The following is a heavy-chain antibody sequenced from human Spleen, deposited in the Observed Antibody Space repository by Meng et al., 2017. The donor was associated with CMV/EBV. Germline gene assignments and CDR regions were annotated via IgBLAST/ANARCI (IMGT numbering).Heavy chain of an antibody. CDR3: VKGIEENGAGHFDY. V-gene: IGHV3-43*01. D-gene: IGHD2-8*01. CDR1: GFTFDDYT. CDR2: ISWDGGST. Sequence: SGFTFDDYTMNWVRQAPGKGLEWVSLISWDGGSTHYADSVKGRFTISRDNSKNSLYLQMNSLRPEDTALYYCVKGIEENGAGHFDYWGQGTLVTVSS. J-gene: IGHJ4*02.